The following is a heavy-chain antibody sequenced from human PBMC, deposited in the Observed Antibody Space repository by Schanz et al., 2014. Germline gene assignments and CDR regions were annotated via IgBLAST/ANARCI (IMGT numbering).Heavy chain of an antibody. CDR2: INPSGGST. CDR3: ARGYSRSYIDF. J-gene: IGHJ4*02. V-gene: IGHV1-46*03. D-gene: IGHD5-12*01. CDR1: GYTFTTYY. Sequence: QVQLLQSGAEVKKPGASMKVSCKASGYTFTTYYMLWVRQAPGQGLEWMGIINPSGGSTRYGQKFQGSTTVTTDPSTSTVYLELSSLRSDDTAVYYCARGYSRSYIDFWGQGTLITVSS.